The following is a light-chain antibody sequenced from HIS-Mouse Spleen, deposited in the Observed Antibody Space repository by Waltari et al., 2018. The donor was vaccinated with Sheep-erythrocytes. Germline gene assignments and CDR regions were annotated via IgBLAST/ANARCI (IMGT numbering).Light chain of an antibody. V-gene: IGLV2-11*01. J-gene: IGLJ1*01. Sequence: QSALTQPRSVSGSPGQSVTISCTGTSSDVGGYNYVSWYQHPPGKAPKPMIYDVSKRPSGVPVRFSGSKSGNTASLTISGLQAEDEADYYCCSYAGSYNHVFATGTKVTVL. CDR1: SSDVGGYNY. CDR3: CSYAGSYNHV. CDR2: DVS.